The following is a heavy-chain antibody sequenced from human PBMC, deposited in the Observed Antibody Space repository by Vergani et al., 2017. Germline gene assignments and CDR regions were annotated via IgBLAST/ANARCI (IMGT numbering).Heavy chain of an antibody. CDR1: GFTFSSYG. V-gene: IGHV3-30*18. Sequence: QVQLVESGGGVVQPGRSLRLSCAAFGFTFSSYGMHWVRQAPGKGLEWVAVISYDGSNKYYADSVKGRFTISRDNSKNTLYLQMNSLRAEDTAVYYCAKAAGVAQLLEMGFDPWGQGTLVTVSS. D-gene: IGHD2-2*01. CDR2: ISYDGSNK. CDR3: AKAAGVAQLLEMGFDP. J-gene: IGHJ5*02.